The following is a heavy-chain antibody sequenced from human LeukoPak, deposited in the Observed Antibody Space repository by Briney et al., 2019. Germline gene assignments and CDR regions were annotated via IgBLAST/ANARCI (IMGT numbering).Heavy chain of an antibody. Sequence: GGSLRLSCAASGFTLSTYWMHWVRQAPGKGLVWVSRISSDGINTNYADSVKGRFTISRDNAKNTLYLQMNSLRPEDTAVYYCAKGRPGELWGRGSLVTVSS. CDR1: GFTLSTYW. D-gene: IGHD7-27*01. J-gene: IGHJ2*01. V-gene: IGHV3-74*01. CDR2: ISSDGINT. CDR3: AKGRPGEL.